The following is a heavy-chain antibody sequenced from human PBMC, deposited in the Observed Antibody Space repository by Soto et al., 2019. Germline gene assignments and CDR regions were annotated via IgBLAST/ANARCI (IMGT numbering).Heavy chain of an antibody. V-gene: IGHV3-23*01. D-gene: IGHD2-15*01. CDR1: GFTLTTYA. CDR3: AKDRHCSSGNCDFDS. J-gene: IGHJ4*02. Sequence: PGGSLRLSCAASGFTLTTYAMNWVRQAPGQGLEWVSGISDTGGTTFCTDSVKGRFTVSRDNSKNTLYLQMNNLRAEDTALYYCAKDRHCSSGNCDFDSWGPGT. CDR2: ISDTGGTT.